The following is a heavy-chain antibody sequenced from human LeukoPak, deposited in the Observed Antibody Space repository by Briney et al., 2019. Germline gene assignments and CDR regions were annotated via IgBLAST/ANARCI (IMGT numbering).Heavy chain of an antibody. J-gene: IGHJ4*02. D-gene: IGHD3-16*01. CDR1: GDSVSSNSAT. V-gene: IGHV6-1*01. CDR3: ARGGNFDY. CDR2: TYYRSKWYT. Sequence: SQTLSLTCAISGDSVSSNSATWNWIRLSPSRGLEWLGRTYYRSKWYTDYAVSVKSRITINPDTSKNHFSLQLNSVTPEDTAVYYCARGGNFDYWGQGTLVTVSS.